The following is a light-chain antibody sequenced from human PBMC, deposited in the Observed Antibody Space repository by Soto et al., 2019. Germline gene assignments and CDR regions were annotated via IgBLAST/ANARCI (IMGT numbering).Light chain of an antibody. CDR2: DAS. V-gene: IGKV3-11*01. CDR3: QQRSNLPLT. Sequence: EIVLTQSPATLSLSPGERATLSCRASQSVISYLAWYQQKPAQAPRLLIYDASNRATGIPARFSGSGSGTDFTLSISSLEPEDVAVYYCQQRSNLPLTFGQGTKVEIK. CDR1: QSVISY. J-gene: IGKJ1*01.